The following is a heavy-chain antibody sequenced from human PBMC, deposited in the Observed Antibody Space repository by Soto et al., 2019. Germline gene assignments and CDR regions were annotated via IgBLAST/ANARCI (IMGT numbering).Heavy chain of an antibody. V-gene: IGHV4-31*03. Sequence: SETLSLTCSVSSDSMNSGGYYWSWIRQHSGKGLEWIGYIYSNGDTYYNPSLKSRVTISVDTSKNQFSLNLTSVTAADTAVYYCARRGGSSSGYYYYAMGVWGQGTTVTVSS. D-gene: IGHD6-6*01. CDR2: IYSNGDT. J-gene: IGHJ6*02. CDR3: ARRGGSSSGYYYYAMGV. CDR1: SDSMNSGGYY.